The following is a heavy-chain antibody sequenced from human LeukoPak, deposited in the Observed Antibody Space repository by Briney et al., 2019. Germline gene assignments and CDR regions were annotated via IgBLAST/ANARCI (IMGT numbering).Heavy chain of an antibody. CDR3: ARGPYYLRPYYYYMDV. D-gene: IGHD3-10*01. CDR2: ISSSLDSSM. CDR1: GFTFNVYS. V-gene: IGHV3-48*04. Sequence: GGSLRLSCAASGFTFNVYSMNWVRQAPGKGLEWVSFISSSLDSSMYYADSVKGRFTISRDNAKNSLYLQMNSLRAEDTALYYCARGPYYLRPYYYYMDVWGKGTTVTVSS. J-gene: IGHJ6*03.